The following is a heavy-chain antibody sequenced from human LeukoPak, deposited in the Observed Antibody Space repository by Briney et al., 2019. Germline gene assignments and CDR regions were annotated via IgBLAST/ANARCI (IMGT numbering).Heavy chain of an antibody. Sequence: GGSLRLSCAVSEFIVSSNYMSWVRQAPGKGLEWVSVIYSGGSTYYADSVKGRFTISRDNSKNTLYLQMNSLRAEDTAVYYCARDEAYYYDSSGPGYWGQGTLVTVSS. D-gene: IGHD3-22*01. CDR1: EFIVSSNY. J-gene: IGHJ4*02. V-gene: IGHV3-53*01. CDR2: IYSGGST. CDR3: ARDEAYYYDSSGPGY.